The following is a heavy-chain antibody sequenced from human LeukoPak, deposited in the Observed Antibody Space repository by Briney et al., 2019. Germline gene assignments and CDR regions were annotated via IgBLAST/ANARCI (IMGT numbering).Heavy chain of an antibody. V-gene: IGHV4-34*01. CDR3: ARGPRDYDSSGYYYGTNDAFDI. J-gene: IGHJ3*02. D-gene: IGHD3-22*01. CDR2: INHSGST. CDR1: GGSFSGYY. Sequence: PSETLSLTCAVYGGSFSGYYWSWIRQPPGKGLEWIGEINHSGSTNYNPSLKSRVTISVDTSKNRFSLKLSSVTAADTAVYYCARGPRDYDSSGYYYGTNDAFDIWGQGTMVTVSS.